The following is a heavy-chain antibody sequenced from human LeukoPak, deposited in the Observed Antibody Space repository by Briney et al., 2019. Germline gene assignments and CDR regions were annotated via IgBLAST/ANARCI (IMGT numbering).Heavy chain of an antibody. CDR2: ITGSGGAI. CDR3: ARDGGYDPFGY. D-gene: IGHD1-1*01. J-gene: IGHJ4*02. CDR1: GFTFSTYA. Sequence: PGGSLRLSCAASGFTFSTYAVNWVRQAPGKGLEWVSAITGSGGAIYYADSVKGRFTISRDNAKNSLYLQMNSLRAEDTAVYYCARDGGYDPFGYWGQGTLVTVSS. V-gene: IGHV3-21*01.